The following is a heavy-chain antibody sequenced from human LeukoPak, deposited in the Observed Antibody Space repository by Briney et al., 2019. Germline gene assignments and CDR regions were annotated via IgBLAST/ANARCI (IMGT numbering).Heavy chain of an antibody. J-gene: IGHJ5*02. Sequence: ASVKVSCKASGYTFTDYYMHWVRQAPGQGPEWMGWINSNSGATNYAQKFQGRVTITRNTSISTAYMELSSLRSEDTAVYYCARGVPLRYFDWLPQSNWFDPWGQGTLVTVSS. CDR3: ARGVPLRYFDWLPQSNWFDP. CDR1: GYTFTDYY. D-gene: IGHD3-9*01. CDR2: INSNSGAT. V-gene: IGHV1-2*02.